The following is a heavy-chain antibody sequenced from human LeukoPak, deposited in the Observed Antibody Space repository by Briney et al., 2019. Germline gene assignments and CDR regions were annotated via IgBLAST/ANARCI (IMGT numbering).Heavy chain of an antibody. D-gene: IGHD3-9*01. CDR1: GYTFTTYG. CDR3: ARMILLLGDVLTVPPRGFDY. Sequence: ASVKVSCKASGYTFTTYGISWVRQAPGQGREWLGRISVYNGNTNYTRKLQCRVTMTTDTSTRTAYMELRSLRSDDPAVYYCARMILLLGDVLTVPPRGFDYWGQGTLVTVSS. CDR2: ISVYNGNT. J-gene: IGHJ4*02. V-gene: IGHV1-18*01.